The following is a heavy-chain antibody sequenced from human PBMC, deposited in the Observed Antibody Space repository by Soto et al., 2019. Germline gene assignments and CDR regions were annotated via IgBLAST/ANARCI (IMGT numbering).Heavy chain of an antibody. CDR3: AKDQGYYYESSGYYEN. CDR2: ISGSGGST. Sequence: GGALRLSCAASGFTFSSYSMSWVRQAPGKGLEWVSAISGSGGSTYYADSVKGRFTISRDNSKNTLYLQMNSLRAEDTAVYYCAKDQGYYYESSGYYENWGRETLVTVSS. CDR1: GFTFSSYS. V-gene: IGHV3-23*01. J-gene: IGHJ4*02. D-gene: IGHD3-22*01.